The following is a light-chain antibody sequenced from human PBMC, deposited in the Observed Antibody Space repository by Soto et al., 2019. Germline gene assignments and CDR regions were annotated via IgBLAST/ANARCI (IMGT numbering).Light chain of an antibody. CDR2: EVS. CDR1: SSDVGDYNF. J-gene: IGLJ2*01. V-gene: IGLV2-8*01. CDR3: SSYAGSNILL. Sequence: QSVLTQPPSASGSPGQSVTISCTGTSSDVGDYNFVSWYQHHPGKAPKLMIYEVSKRPSGVPDRFSGSKSANTASLTVSGLQAEDEADYYCSSYAGSNILLFGGGTKVTVL.